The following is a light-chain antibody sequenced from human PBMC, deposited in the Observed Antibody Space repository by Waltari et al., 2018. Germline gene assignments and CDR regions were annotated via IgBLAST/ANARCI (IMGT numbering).Light chain of an antibody. Sequence: EIVLTQSPGTLSLSPGERASLSCRASQDVNSNYLAWYQQKPGQAPRLLIYGASSRATGIPDRFSGSGSGTDFTLTINRLEPEDFAVYYCQQYGRSPRTFGQGTKVEIK. J-gene: IGKJ1*01. CDR1: QDVNSNY. V-gene: IGKV3-20*01. CDR3: QQYGRSPRT. CDR2: GAS.